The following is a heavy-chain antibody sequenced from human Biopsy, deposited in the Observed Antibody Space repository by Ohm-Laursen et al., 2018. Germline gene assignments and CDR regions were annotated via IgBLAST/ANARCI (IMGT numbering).Heavy chain of an antibody. CDR1: GFTFSNYA. Sequence: GSLRLSCSASGFTFSNYAMSWVRQAPGKGLEWVSTITISGGSTYFADSVKGRFTISRDNSKNRLYLQMNSLRGEDTAVYYCAKQGATILSSFDSWGQGTLVTVPS. D-gene: IGHD3-9*01. CDR3: AKQGATILSSFDS. V-gene: IGHV3-23*01. J-gene: IGHJ5*01. CDR2: ITISGGST.